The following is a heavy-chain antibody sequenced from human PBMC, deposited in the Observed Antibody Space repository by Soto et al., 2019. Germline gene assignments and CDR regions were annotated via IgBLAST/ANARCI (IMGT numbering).Heavy chain of an antibody. Sequence: QVQLVQSGAEVKKTGSSVKVSCKISGGIFSRHAIDWVRQAPGQGLEWMGGIVPKLGTVIYAQNFQARVTISADELTNTSYLDLSGLTFEDKAVYYCARPRTYDYESDGYYCHQFEDCGQGTLVTVSS. J-gene: IGHJ4*02. D-gene: IGHD3-22*01. CDR2: IVPKLGTV. V-gene: IGHV1-69*01. CDR3: ARPRTYDYESDGYYCHQFED. CDR1: GGIFSRHA.